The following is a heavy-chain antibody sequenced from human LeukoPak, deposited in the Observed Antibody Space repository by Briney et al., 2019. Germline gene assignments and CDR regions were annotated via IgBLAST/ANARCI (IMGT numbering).Heavy chain of an antibody. CDR1: GGSISSGDYY. J-gene: IGHJ4*02. V-gene: IGHV4-30-4*01. CDR2: IYYSGST. Sequence: PSETLSLTCTVSGGSISSGDYYWSWIRQPPGKGLEWIGYIYYSGSTYYNPSLKSRVTISVDTSKNQFSLKLSSVTAADTAAYYCARSQPLTYYYDSSGYYPRYYFDYWGQGTLVTVSS. D-gene: IGHD3-22*01. CDR3: ARSQPLTYYYDSSGYYPRYYFDY.